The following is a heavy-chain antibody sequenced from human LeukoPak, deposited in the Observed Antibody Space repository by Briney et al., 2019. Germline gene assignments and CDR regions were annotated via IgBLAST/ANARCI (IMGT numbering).Heavy chain of an antibody. D-gene: IGHD5-12*01. V-gene: IGHV1-2*02. J-gene: IGHJ6*03. CDR3: ARSAGGVATIPAYYYYMDV. Sequence: ASVKVSCKASGYTFTGYYMHWVRQAPGQGLEWMGWINPNSGGTNYAQKFQGRVTMTRDTSISTAYMELSSLRSEDTAVYYCARSAGGVATIPAYYYYMDVWGKGTTVTISS. CDR1: GYTFTGYY. CDR2: INPNSGGT.